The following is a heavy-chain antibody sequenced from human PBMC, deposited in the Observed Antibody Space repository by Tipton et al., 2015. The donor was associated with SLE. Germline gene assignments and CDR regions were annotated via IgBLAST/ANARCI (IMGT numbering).Heavy chain of an antibody. CDR1: GGSIRSYY. D-gene: IGHD3-3*01. CDR2: IDYTRGM. V-gene: IGHV4-59*12. CDR3: VRLSARDLWGGWSQYYFDN. J-gene: IGHJ4*02. Sequence: TLSLTCTVSGGSIRSYYWSWIRQPPGKRLEWIGYIDYTRGMKYHPSLESRVTISLDTSKNQFSLKLNSVTAADTAFYYCVRLSARDLWGGWSQYYFDNWGQGSLVTVSS.